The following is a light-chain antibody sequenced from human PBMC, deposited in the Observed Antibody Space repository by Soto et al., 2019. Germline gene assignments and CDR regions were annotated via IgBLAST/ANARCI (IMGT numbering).Light chain of an antibody. CDR1: SSDVGGYNY. J-gene: IGLJ1*01. CDR2: EVT. Sequence: QSVLTQPASVSGSPGQSITISCTGTSSDVGGYNYDSWCQQHPGKAPKLMIYEVTNRPSGVSNRFSGSKSGNTASLTISGLQAEDEADYYCSSYTTSSTRVFGPGTKVTVL. CDR3: SSYTTSSTRV. V-gene: IGLV2-14*01.